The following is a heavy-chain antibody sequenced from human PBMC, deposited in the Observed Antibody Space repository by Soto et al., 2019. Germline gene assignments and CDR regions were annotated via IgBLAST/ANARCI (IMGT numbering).Heavy chain of an antibody. J-gene: IGHJ6*02. Sequence: EMQLVESGGGLVQPGGSLRLSCAASGFTFSNYEFNWVRQAPGKGLEWVSYISSNGRTFYNADSLTGRLTSSRDDPNNSLYPQMNRRRADETAVYYWAREGLGRIIIHPSYHDGMHVGGHANTASVSS. V-gene: IGHV3-48*03. CDR2: ISSNGRTF. CDR1: GFTFSNYE. D-gene: IGHD2-15*01. CDR3: AREGLGRIIIHPSYHDGMHV.